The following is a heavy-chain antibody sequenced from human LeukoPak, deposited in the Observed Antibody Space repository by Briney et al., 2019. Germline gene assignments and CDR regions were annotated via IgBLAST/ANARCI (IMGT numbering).Heavy chain of an antibody. CDR1: GGTFSSYA. CDR2: IIPIFGTA. V-gene: IGHV1-69*06. CDR3: AKGGFHSSGYYVPVQH. J-gene: IGHJ1*01. Sequence: GASVKVSCKASGGTFSSYAISWVRQAPGQGLEWMGGIIPIFGTANYAQKFQGRVTITADKSTSTAYMELSSLRSEDTAVYYCAKGGFHSSGYYVPVQHWGQGALVTVSS. D-gene: IGHD3-22*01.